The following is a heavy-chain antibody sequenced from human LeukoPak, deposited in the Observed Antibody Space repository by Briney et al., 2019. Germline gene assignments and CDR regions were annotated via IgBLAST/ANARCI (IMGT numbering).Heavy chain of an antibody. CDR1: GFTFSRYW. CDR3: AKVGVRYFDWLYIDY. V-gene: IGHV3-30*18. CDR2: ISFDGSNQ. Sequence: GGSLRLSCAASGFTFSRYWMHWVRRAPGKGLEWVAVISFDGSNQYYADSVKGRFTISRDNSKNTLYLQMNSLRAEDTAVYYCAKVGVRYFDWLYIDYWGQGTLVTVSS. D-gene: IGHD3-9*01. J-gene: IGHJ4*02.